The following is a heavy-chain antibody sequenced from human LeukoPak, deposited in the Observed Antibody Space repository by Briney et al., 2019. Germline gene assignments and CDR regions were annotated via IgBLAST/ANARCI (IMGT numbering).Heavy chain of an antibody. V-gene: IGHV1-69*13. CDR3: ARDPGYADSRFDY. CDR1: GGTFSSYA. CDR2: IIAISGTA. Sequence: SVKVSCKASGGTFSSYAISWVRQAPGQGVEGRGGIIAISGTANYAQKFQGRVTINADESTSTAYMELSSLISEDTAVYYCARDPGYADSRFDYWGQGTLVTVSS. D-gene: IGHD4-17*01. J-gene: IGHJ4*02.